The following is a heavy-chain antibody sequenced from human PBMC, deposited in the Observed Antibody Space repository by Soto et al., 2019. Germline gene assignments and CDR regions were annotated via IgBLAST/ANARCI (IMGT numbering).Heavy chain of an antibody. J-gene: IGHJ4*02. D-gene: IGHD4-17*01. CDR1: GFTFSSYS. CDR3: ARDSYGDYQKDY. CDR2: ISSSSSTI. Sequence: EVQLVGSGGGLVQPRGSLSVSCAASGFTFSSYSMNWVRQAPGKGLEWVSYISSSSSTIYYADSVKGRFTISRDNAKNSLYLQMYSLRDEDTAVYYCARDSYGDYQKDYWGQGTLVTVSS. V-gene: IGHV3-48*02.